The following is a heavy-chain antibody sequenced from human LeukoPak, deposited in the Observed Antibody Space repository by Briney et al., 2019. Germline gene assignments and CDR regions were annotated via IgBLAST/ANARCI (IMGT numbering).Heavy chain of an antibody. Sequence: GGSLRLSCSNSGFTFSNHFMHWVRQAPGTGLEYVSSIGPNGASTLYADSVKGRFTISRDNSKNALYLQLTSLRLEDTALYYCVKDLTGTWSFDYWGQGTLVTVSS. D-gene: IGHD3-9*01. J-gene: IGHJ4*02. CDR1: GFTFSNHF. CDR3: VKDLTGTWSFDY. CDR2: IGPNGAST. V-gene: IGHV3-64D*06.